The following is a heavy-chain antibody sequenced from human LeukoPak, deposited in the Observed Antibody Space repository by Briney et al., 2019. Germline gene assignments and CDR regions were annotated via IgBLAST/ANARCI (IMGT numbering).Heavy chain of an antibody. Sequence: WETLSLTCTVSGDSISSYYWNWIRQPPGKGLEWIGYIKYSEGTNYNPSLKSRVTISVDTSKNQFSLKVNSVTAADTAVYYCARRRRDGYNVWYFDLWGRGTLVTVSS. CDR1: GDSISSYY. J-gene: IGHJ2*01. CDR2: IKYSEGT. D-gene: IGHD5-24*01. V-gene: IGHV4-59*01. CDR3: ARRRRDGYNVWYFDL.